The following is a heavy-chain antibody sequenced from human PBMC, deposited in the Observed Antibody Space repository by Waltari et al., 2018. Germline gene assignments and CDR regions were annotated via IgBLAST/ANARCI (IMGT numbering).Heavy chain of an antibody. CDR2: IYSGGST. CDR3: ARPGRVEGWLPY. Sequence: EVQLVESGGGLVQPGGSLRLSCAASGFTVSSNYMSWVRQAPGKGLEWVLVIYSGGSTYYADSVKGRFTSSRDNSKNTLYLQMNSLRAEDTAVYYCARPGRVEGWLPYWGQGTLVTVSS. J-gene: IGHJ4*02. CDR1: GFTVSSNY. D-gene: IGHD3-22*01. V-gene: IGHV3-66*04.